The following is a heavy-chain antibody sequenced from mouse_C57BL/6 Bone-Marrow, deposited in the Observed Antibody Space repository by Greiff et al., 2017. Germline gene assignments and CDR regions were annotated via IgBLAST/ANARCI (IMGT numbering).Heavy chain of an antibody. CDR2: ISSGGSYT. V-gene: IGHV5-6*01. D-gene: IGHD2-12*01. Sequence: EVKLMESGGDLVKPGGSLKLSCAASGFTFTSYGMSWVRQTPDKRLEWVATISSGGSYTYYPDSVKGRFTISVDNAKNTLYLQMSSLKSEDTAMYDCARQIVVTSYYLDYWGQGTTLTVSS. J-gene: IGHJ2*01. CDR3: ARQIVVTSYYLDY. CDR1: GFTFTSYG.